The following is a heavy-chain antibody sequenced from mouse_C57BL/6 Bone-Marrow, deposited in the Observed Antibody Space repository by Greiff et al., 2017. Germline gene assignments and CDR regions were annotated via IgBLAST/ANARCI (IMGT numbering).Heavy chain of an antibody. CDR3: ARLEFDGSSGDWYFDV. J-gene: IGHJ1*03. Sequence: VQLVESGPELVKPGASVKLSCKASGYTFTSYDINWVKQRPGQGLEWIGWIYPRDGSTKYNEKFKGKGTLTVDTSSSTAYMELHSLTSEDSAVYCCARLEFDGSSGDWYFDVWGTGTTVTVSS. CDR1: GYTFTSYD. V-gene: IGHV1-85*01. D-gene: IGHD1-1*01. CDR2: IYPRDGST.